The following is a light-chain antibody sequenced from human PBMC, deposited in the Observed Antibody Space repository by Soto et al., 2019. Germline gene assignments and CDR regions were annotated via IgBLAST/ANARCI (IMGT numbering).Light chain of an antibody. J-gene: IGLJ3*02. CDR3: SSYAGSNDRWV. CDR2: EVS. CDR1: SSDIGAYNY. Sequence: QSALTQPRSASGSPGQSVTISCTGTSSDIGAYNYVSWYQQHPGKAPKLMIHEVSKRPSGVPDRFSGSKSGNTASLTVSGLQAEDEADYYCSSYAGSNDRWVFGGGTKLTVL. V-gene: IGLV2-8*01.